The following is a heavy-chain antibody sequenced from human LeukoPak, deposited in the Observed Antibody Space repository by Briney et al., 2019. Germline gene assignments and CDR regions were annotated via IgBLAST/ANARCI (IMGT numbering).Heavy chain of an antibody. CDR2: ISSSGSTI. Sequence: GGSLRLSCAASGFTFSDYYMSWIRQAPGKGLEWVSYISSSGSTIYYADSVKGRFTISRDNAKDSLYLQMNSLRAEDTAVYYCARDTSGWFRTLDYWGQGTLVTVSS. V-gene: IGHV3-11*01. CDR1: GFTFSDYY. D-gene: IGHD6-19*01. J-gene: IGHJ4*02. CDR3: ARDTSGWFRTLDY.